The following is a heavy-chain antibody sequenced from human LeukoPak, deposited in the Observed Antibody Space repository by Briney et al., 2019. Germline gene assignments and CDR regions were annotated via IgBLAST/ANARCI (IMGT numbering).Heavy chain of an antibody. CDR2: IKQDGSEK. CDR1: GFTFSSYW. J-gene: IGHJ4*02. Sequence: GGSLRLSCAASGFTFSSYWMSWVRQAPGKGLEWVANIKQDGSEKYYVDSVKGRFTISRDNAKNSLYLQMNSLRAEDTAVYYCARDLTRSSRYSSGSPAFYYWGQGTLVTVSS. V-gene: IGHV3-7*01. CDR3: ARDLTRSSRYSSGSPAFYY. D-gene: IGHD6-19*01.